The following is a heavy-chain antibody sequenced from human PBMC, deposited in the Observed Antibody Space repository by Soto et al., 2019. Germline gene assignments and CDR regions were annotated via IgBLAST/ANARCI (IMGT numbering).Heavy chain of an antibody. J-gene: IGHJ4*02. CDR3: ASWSGSYRKPFDY. D-gene: IGHD1-26*01. CDR2: ISAYNGNT. Sequence: ASVKVSCKASGYSFNTYGVAWVRQAPGQGLEWMGWISAYNGNTNYAQKLQGRVTMTTDTSTSTAYMELRSLRSDDTAVYYCASWSGSYRKPFDYWGQGTLVTVSS. CDR1: GYSFNTYG. V-gene: IGHV1-18*04.